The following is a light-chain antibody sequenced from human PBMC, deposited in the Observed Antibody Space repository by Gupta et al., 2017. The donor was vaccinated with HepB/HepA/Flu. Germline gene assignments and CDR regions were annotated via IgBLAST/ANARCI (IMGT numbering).Light chain of an antibody. CDR3: QQYDSSLYT. CDR1: QSVSSSS. V-gene: IGKV3-20*01. CDR2: GAS. J-gene: IGKJ2*01. Sequence: EIVLTQSPGTLSLSPGERATLSCRASQSVSSSSLAWYQQKPGQAPRLLIYGASSRATGIPDRFSGSGSGTDFTLTISRLEPEDFAVYYCQQYDSSLYTFGQGPSWRSN.